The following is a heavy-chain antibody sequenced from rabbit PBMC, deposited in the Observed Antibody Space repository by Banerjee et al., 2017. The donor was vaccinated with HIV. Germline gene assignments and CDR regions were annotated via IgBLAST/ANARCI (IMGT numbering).Heavy chain of an antibody. CDR2: IDTNSGNT. CDR3: ARGGITTTYPYGGMDL. CDR1: GFSFSNKYV. J-gene: IGHJ6*01. D-gene: IGHD2-1*01. Sequence: QEQLEESGGDLVKPEGSLTLTCTASGFSFSNKYVMCWVRQAPGKGLEWIACIDTNSGNTVYATWAKGRFTISKTSWTTVTLQMTSLTAADTATYFCARGGITTTYPYGGMDLWGQGTLVTVS. V-gene: IGHV1S45*01.